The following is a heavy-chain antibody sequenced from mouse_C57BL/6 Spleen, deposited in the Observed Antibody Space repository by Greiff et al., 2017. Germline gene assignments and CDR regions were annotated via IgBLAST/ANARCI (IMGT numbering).Heavy chain of an antibody. CDR3: ARDSSGSSWFAY. Sequence: EVLLLESGGGLVKPGGSLKLSCAASGFTFSSYAMSWVRQTPEKRLEWVATISDGGSYTYYPDNVKGRFTISRDNAKNNLYLQMSHLKSEDTAVYYCARDSSGSSWFAYWGQGTLVTVSA. CDR2: ISDGGSYT. V-gene: IGHV5-4*01. D-gene: IGHD3-2*02. J-gene: IGHJ3*01. CDR1: GFTFSSYA.